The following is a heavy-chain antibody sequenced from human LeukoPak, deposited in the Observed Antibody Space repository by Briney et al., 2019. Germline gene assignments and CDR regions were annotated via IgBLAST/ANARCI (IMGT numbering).Heavy chain of an antibody. D-gene: IGHD2-15*01. CDR2: IYYSGST. V-gene: IGHV4-31*03. Sequence: PSETLSLTCTVSGGSISSGGYYWSWIRQHPGKGLEWIGYIYYSGSTYYNPSLKSRVTISVDTSKNQFSLKLSSVTAADTAVYYCTRIHRYCSGGACYVLDNWGQGTLVAASS. CDR1: GGSISSGGYY. J-gene: IGHJ4*02. CDR3: TRIHRYCSGGACYVLDN.